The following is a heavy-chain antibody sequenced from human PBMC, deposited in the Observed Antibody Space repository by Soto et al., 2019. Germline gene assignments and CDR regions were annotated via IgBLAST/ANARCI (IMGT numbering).Heavy chain of an antibody. CDR2: ISGSGGST. J-gene: IGHJ3*02. CDR3: AKDRKGKGHAFDI. CDR1: GFTFSSYA. V-gene: IGHV3-23*01. Sequence: EVQLLESGGGLVQPGGSLRLSCAASGFTFSSYAMSWVRQAPGKGLEWVSAISGSGGSTYYADSVKGRFTISRDNSKNALYLPMNSLRAEDTAVYYCAKDRKGKGHAFDIWGQGTMVTVSS.